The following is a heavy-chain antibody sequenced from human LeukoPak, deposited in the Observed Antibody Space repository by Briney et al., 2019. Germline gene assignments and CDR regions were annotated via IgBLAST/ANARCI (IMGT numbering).Heavy chain of an antibody. V-gene: IGHV3-30-3*01. CDR1: GFTFSSYA. J-gene: IGHJ4*02. CDR2: ISYDGSNK. CDR3: ARGDYYDSSGFGY. Sequence: GGSLRLSCAASGFTFSSYAMHWVRQAPGKGLEWVAVISYDGSNKYYADSVKGRFTISRDNSKNTLYLQMNSLRAEDTAVYYCARGDYYDSSGFGYWGQETLVTVSS. D-gene: IGHD3-22*01.